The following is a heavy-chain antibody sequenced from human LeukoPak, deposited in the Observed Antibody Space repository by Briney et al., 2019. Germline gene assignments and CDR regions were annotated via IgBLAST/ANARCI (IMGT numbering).Heavy chain of an antibody. J-gene: IGHJ4*02. D-gene: IGHD3-22*01. Sequence: ASVKVSCKASGYTFTGYYMHWVRQAPGQGLEWMGWINTDTGNPTYAQGFTGRFVFSLDTSVSTAYLQISSLKAEDTAVYYCASSERGYYDSSGYFHYWGQGTLVTVSS. V-gene: IGHV7-4-1*02. CDR2: INTDTGNP. CDR3: ASSERGYYDSSGYFHY. CDR1: GYTFTGYY.